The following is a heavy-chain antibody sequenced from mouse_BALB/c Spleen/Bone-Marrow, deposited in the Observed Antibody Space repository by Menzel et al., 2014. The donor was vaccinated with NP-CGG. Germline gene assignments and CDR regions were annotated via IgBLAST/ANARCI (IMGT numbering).Heavy chain of an antibody. Sequence: LVESGAEFVRPGASVKLSCTGSGFNINDFYIFWVKQSPGQGLEWIGWIGPENGYTEYAAKFQGKATMTADTSCNXXXXKLNSLTSEDNDVYYCPPYGNYGRDYWGQGTSVTVSS. J-gene: IGHJ4*01. D-gene: IGHD2-10*02. CDR3: PPYGNYGRDY. V-gene: IGHV14-4*02. CDR2: IGPENGYT. CDR1: GFNINDFY.